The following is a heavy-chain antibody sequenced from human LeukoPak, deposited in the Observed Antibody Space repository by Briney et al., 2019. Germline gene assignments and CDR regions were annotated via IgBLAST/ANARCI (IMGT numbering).Heavy chain of an antibody. J-gene: IGHJ4*02. Sequence: GGSLRLSCAASGFTFNSYSMNWVRQAPGKGLEWVSSISSGSSYIYYADSVKGRFTISRDNAKNSLSLQMNSLRAEDTAVYYCAREGAGTTDYWGQGTLVTVSS. V-gene: IGHV3-21*01. CDR1: GFTFNSYS. D-gene: IGHD1-1*01. CDR3: AREGAGTTDY. CDR2: ISSGSSYI.